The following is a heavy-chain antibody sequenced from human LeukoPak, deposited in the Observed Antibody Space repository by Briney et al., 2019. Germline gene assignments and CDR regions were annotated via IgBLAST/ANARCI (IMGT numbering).Heavy chain of an antibody. Sequence: GRSLRLSCAASGFTFSSYSMNWVRQAPGKGLEWDSSISSSSSYIYYADSVKGRFTISRDNAKNSLYLQMNSLRVEGTAVYYCARAHNWKYGTFDYWGQGTLVTVSS. D-gene: IGHD1-7*01. CDR1: GFTFSSYS. J-gene: IGHJ4*02. CDR2: ISSSSSYI. CDR3: ARAHNWKYGTFDY. V-gene: IGHV3-21*01.